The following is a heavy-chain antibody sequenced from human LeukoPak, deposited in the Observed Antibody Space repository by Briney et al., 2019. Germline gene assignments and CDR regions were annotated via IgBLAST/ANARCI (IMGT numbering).Heavy chain of an antibody. CDR1: GFAFRNYW. Sequence: GGSLRLSCAASGFAFRNYWMTWVRQAPGKGLEWVANIKQDGSEKYYVDSVKGRFTISRDNAKNSLYLQMNSLRVEDTAVYYCASGDYGSYYFDYWGQGILVTVSP. J-gene: IGHJ4*02. V-gene: IGHV3-7*01. D-gene: IGHD4-17*01. CDR3: ASGDYGSYYFDY. CDR2: IKQDGSEK.